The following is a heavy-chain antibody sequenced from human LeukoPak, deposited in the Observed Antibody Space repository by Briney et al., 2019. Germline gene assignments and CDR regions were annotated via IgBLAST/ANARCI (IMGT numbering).Heavy chain of an antibody. J-gene: IGHJ4*02. Sequence: PGGSLRLSCAASGFTFDDYAMDWVRQAPGKGLEWVSGISWNSGSIGYADSVKGRFTISRDNAKNSLYLQMNSLRAEDTALYYCAKDRNPMIVPAALDYWGQGTLVTVSS. V-gene: IGHV3-9*01. D-gene: IGHD2-2*01. CDR1: GFTFDDYA. CDR2: ISWNSGSI. CDR3: AKDRNPMIVPAALDY.